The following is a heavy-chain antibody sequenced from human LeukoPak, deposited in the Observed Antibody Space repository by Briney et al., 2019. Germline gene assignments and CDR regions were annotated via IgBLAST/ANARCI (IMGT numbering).Heavy chain of an antibody. Sequence: SGPTLVNPTQTLTPTCTFSGFSLSTSEMCVSWIRQPPGKALEWLARIDWDDDKYYSTSLKTRLTISRDTSRNQVVLTMTNMDPVDTATYYCARIRYSGSYFDYWGQGTLVTVSS. J-gene: IGHJ4*02. D-gene: IGHD1-26*01. CDR3: ARIRYSGSYFDY. CDR1: GFSLSTSEMC. CDR2: IDWDDDK. V-gene: IGHV2-70*11.